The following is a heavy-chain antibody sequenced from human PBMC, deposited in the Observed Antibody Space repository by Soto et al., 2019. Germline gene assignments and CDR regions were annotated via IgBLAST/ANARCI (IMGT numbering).Heavy chain of an antibody. CDR1: GFTFNTYG. D-gene: IGHD1-1*01. CDR2: IWSDGNNK. V-gene: IGHV3-33*01. Sequence: QVQLVESGGGVVQPGRSLRLSCAASGFTFNTYGFHWVRQAPGKGLEWVAVIWSDGNNKYYADSVKGRFTISRDSSKNTRYLQMNNLTVEDTAVYYCARIQLDTIMALDYWGEGTLVTVSS. CDR3: ARIQLDTIMALDY. J-gene: IGHJ4*02.